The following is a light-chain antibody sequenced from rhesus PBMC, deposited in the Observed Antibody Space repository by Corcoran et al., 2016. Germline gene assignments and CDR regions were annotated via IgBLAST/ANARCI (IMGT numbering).Light chain of an antibody. V-gene: IGKV1-22*01. J-gene: IGKJ4*01. Sequence: DIQMTQSPSSLSASVGYTVPITSWSSPSICSSLAWYQQKPGKAPKLLVDKASSMQSGGPSRFSGSGSGTDFNLTSRRLQPEEFGSYDCLQVGRSQLTFGGGAKGE. CDR1: PSICSS. CDR2: KAS. CDR3: LQVGRSQLT.